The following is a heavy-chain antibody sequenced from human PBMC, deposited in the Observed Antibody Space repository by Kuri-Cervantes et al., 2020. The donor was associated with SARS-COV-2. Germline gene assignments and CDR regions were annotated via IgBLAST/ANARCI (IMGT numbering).Heavy chain of an antibody. CDR3: AKDSLLWFGETYYYYGMDV. CDR2: ISYDGSNK. J-gene: IGHJ6*02. D-gene: IGHD3-10*01. V-gene: IGHV3-30*18. Sequence: GESLKISCAASGFTFSSYGMHWVRQAPGKGLEWVAVISYDGSNKYYADSVKGRFTISRDNSKNTLYLQMNSLRAEDTAVYYCAKDSLLWFGETYYYYGMDVWGQGTTVTVSS. CDR1: GFTFSSYG.